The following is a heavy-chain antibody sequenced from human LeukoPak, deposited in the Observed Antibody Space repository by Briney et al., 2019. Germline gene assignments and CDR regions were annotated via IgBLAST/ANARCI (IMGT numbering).Heavy chain of an antibody. Sequence: PSETLSLTCAVYGGSLSGYYWSWIRQPPGKGLEWIGEINHSGSTNYNPSLKSRVTTSVATSKNQFSLKLSSRTAADTAVYYCARACYDSSGFDAFDIWGQGTMVTVSS. CDR3: ARACYDSSGFDAFDI. J-gene: IGHJ3*02. D-gene: IGHD3-22*01. CDR1: GGSLSGYY. CDR2: INHSGST. V-gene: IGHV4-34*01.